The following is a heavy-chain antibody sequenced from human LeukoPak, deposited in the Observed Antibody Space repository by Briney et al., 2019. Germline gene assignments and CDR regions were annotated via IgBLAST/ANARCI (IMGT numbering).Heavy chain of an antibody. Sequence: PSETLSLTCAVSGGSISSSNWWSWVRQPPGKGLEWIGEIYHSGSTNYNPSLKSRVTISVDKSKNQFSLKLSSVTAADTAVYYCARDGMARYCSSTSCYGSDDYFDYWGQGTLVTVSS. J-gene: IGHJ4*02. V-gene: IGHV4-4*02. CDR1: GGSISSSNW. CDR3: ARDGMARYCSSTSCYGSDDYFDY. D-gene: IGHD2-2*01. CDR2: IYHSGST.